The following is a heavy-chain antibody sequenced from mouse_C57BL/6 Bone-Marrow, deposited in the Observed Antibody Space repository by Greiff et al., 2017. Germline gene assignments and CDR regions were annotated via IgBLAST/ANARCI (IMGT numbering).Heavy chain of an antibody. CDR1: GFTFSDYG. CDR2: ISSGSSTI. J-gene: IGHJ3*01. CDR3: ARSYPAWFAY. V-gene: IGHV5-17*01. Sequence: EVKLVESGGGLVKPGGSLKLSCAASGFTFSDYGMHWVRQAPEKGLELVAYISSGSSTIYYAATVKGRFTISRDNAKNPLFPQMTSLRSEDTAMYYCARSYPAWFAYWGQGTLVTVSA.